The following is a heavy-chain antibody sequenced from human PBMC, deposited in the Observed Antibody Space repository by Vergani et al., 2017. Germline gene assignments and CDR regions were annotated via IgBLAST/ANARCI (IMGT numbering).Heavy chain of an antibody. V-gene: IGHV7-4-1*02. J-gene: IGHJ4*02. D-gene: IGHD2-21*02. Sequence: QMQLVQSGSELKKTGASVKVSCKASGYTISNYVLNWVRQAPGQGLEWMGWISSSTGTPTYAQGFTGRFVFSLDTSVNTAYLEISGLKPDDTAVYYCVRGAVSAFFDYGGQGTLVTVSS. CDR2: ISSSTGTP. CDR1: GYTISNYV. CDR3: VRGAVSAFFDY.